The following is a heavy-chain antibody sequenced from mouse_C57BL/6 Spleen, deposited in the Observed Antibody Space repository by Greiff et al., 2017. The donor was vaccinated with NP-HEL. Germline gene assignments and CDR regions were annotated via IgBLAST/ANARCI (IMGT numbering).Heavy chain of an antibody. Sequence: QVQLQQPGAELVMPGASVKLSCKASGYTFTSYWMHWVKQRPGQGLEWIGEIDPSDSYTNYNQKFKGKSTLTVDKSSSTAYMQLSSLTSEDSAVYYWARGSYGNYPGWFAYWGQGTLVTVSA. D-gene: IGHD2-1*01. CDR3: ARGSYGNYPGWFAY. J-gene: IGHJ3*01. CDR2: IDPSDSYT. CDR1: GYTFTSYW. V-gene: IGHV1-69*01.